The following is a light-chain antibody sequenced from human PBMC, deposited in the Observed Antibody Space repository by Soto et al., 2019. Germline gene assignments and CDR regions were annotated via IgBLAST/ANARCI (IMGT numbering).Light chain of an antibody. V-gene: IGKV1-6*01. J-gene: IGKJ1*01. CDR1: QGIGNA. CDR2: GAS. CDR3: LQDINYPWT. Sequence: IQMTQSPSTLSAFVGDRVTISCLASQGIGNALGWYQQKPGKPPKVMIYGASNLQSGVPPRFNGSGSGTDCTLAISSLQPEDAATYYCLQDINYPWTLGQGTKVDIK.